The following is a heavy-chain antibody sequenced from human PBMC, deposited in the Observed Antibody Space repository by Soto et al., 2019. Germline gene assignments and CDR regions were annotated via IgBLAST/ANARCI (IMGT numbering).Heavy chain of an antibody. CDR1: GFTFSSYA. J-gene: IGHJ4*02. Sequence: EVQLVASGGGLVQPGGSLRLSCAASGFTFSSYAMHWVRQAPGKGLEYVSAISSNGGSTYYANSVKGRFTISRDNSKNTLYLQMGSLRAEDMAVYYCARRDGYNFDYWGQGTLVTVSS. CDR2: ISSNGGST. D-gene: IGHD5-12*01. V-gene: IGHV3-64*01. CDR3: ARRDGYNFDY.